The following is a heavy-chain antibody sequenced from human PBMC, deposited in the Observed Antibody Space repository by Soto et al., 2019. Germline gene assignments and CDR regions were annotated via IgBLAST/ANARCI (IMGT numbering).Heavy chain of an antibody. J-gene: IGHJ4*02. CDR2: IYYSGST. CDR3: ARDPMPTAVSGAY. D-gene: IGHD2-2*01. Sequence: SETLSLTCAVSSGSISSGGYYWSWIRQHPGKSLEWIGYIYYSGSTYYNPSLKSRVTISVDTSKNQFSLKLSSVTAADTAVYYCARDPMPTAVSGAYWGQVTLVTVSS. V-gene: IGHV4-31*11. CDR1: SGSISSGGYY.